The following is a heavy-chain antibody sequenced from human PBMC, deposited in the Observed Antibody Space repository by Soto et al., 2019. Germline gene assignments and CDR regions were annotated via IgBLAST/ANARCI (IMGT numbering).Heavy chain of an antibody. CDR3: ARDNGGTFDY. Sequence: GGSLRLSCAVSGFTFSNYWMHWVRQAPGQGLVWVSRVKSDGTITSYADSMKGRFTISRDNAKNSLYLQMNSLRAEDTAVYYCARDNGGTFDYWGQGTLVTVSS. CDR1: GFTFSNYW. CDR2: VKSDGTIT. J-gene: IGHJ4*02. V-gene: IGHV3-74*01. D-gene: IGHD2-8*01.